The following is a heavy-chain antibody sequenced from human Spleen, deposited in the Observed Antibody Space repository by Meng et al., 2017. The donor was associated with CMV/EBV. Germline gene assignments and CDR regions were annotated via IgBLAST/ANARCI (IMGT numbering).Heavy chain of an antibody. J-gene: IGHJ3*02. V-gene: IGHV1-18*01. CDR1: GYTFNNFG. CDR2: ISGNNGEI. D-gene: IGHD5-12*01. Sequence: ASVKVSCKTSGYTFNNFGIIWVRQAPGQGLEWMGWISGNNGEIKYAQKFQGRITMTTDSSTSTAYMELGRLRFDDTALYYCARTYDIVHDPFDIWGQGTMVTVSS. CDR3: ARTYDIVHDPFDI.